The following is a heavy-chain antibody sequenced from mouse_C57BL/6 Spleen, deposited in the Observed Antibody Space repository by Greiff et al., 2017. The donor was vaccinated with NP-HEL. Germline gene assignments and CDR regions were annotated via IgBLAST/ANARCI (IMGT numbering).Heavy chain of an antibody. CDR1: GYTFTSYW. D-gene: IGHD2-4*01. V-gene: IGHV1-72*01. CDR3: ASLYYDNYYAMDY. J-gene: IGHJ4*01. Sequence: VQLQQPGAELVKPGASVKLSCKASGYTFTSYWMHWVKQRPGRGLEWIGGIDPNSGGTKYNEKFKSKATLTVDKPSSTAYMQLSSLTSEDSAVYDCASLYYDNYYAMDYWGQGTSVTVSS. CDR2: IDPNSGGT.